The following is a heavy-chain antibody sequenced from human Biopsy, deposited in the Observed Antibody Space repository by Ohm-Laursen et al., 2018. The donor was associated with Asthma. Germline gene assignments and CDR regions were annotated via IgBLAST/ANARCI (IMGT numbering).Heavy chain of an antibody. V-gene: IGHV3-33*06. CDR3: AKESGSNYAFDI. CDR2: IWYDGSNK. Sequence: SLRLSCSASGFTFSSYGMHWVRQAPGKGLEWVAVIWYDGSNKYYADSVKGRFTISRDNSKNTLYLQMNSLRAEDTAVYYCAKESGSNYAFDIWGQGTMVTVSS. J-gene: IGHJ3*02. D-gene: IGHD1-1*01. CDR1: GFTFSSYG.